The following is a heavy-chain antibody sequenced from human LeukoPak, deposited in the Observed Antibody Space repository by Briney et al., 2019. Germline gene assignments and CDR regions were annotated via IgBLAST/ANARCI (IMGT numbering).Heavy chain of an antibody. CDR2: IIPIFGTA. CDR1: GGTFSSYA. D-gene: IGHD6-19*01. CDR3: ARPNIAVAGGDFDY. J-gene: IGHJ4*02. V-gene: IGHV1-69*05. Sequence: SVKVSCKASGGTFSSYAISWVRQAPGQGLEWMGRIIPIFGTANYAQKFQGRVTMTRDTSISTAYMELSRLRSDDTAVYYCARPNIAVAGGDFDYWGQGTLVTVSS.